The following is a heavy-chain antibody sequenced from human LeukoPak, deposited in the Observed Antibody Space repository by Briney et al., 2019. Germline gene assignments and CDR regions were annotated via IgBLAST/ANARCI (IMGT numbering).Heavy chain of an antibody. CDR1: GGSSSGYY. V-gene: IGHV4-34*01. CDR2: IYHSGST. D-gene: IGHD2-2*02. CDR3: ARVGYCSSTSCYTGPLDV. Sequence: SETLSLTCAVYGGSSSGYYWSWIRQPPGKGLEWIGYIYHSGSTYYNPSLKSRVTISVDRSKNQFSLKLSSVTAADTAVYYCARVGYCSSTSCYTGPLDVWGKGTTVTVSS. J-gene: IGHJ6*04.